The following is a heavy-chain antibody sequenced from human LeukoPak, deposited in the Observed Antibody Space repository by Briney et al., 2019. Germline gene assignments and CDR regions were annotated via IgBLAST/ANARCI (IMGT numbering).Heavy chain of an antibody. CDR1: GLTFSRYA. CDR3: ARGGGVDV. CDR2: ISVSGDNT. V-gene: IGHV3-23*01. Sequence: PGASLRLSCAASGLTFSRYAMSWVRQGPGEGLEWVSAISVSGDNTYYADSVKGRFTVSRDNSKNTLYLQMNSLRAEDTALYYCARGGGVDVWGQGTTVAVSS. J-gene: IGHJ6*02.